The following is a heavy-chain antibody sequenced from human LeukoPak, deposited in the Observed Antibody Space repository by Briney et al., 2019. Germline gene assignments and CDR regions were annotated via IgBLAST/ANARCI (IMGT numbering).Heavy chain of an antibody. CDR3: ARTKFGELSSYYYYYGMDV. Sequence: SQTLSLTCAISGDSVSSNSAAWNWIRQSPSRGLEWLGRTYYRSKWYNDYAVSVKSRITINPDTSKNQFSLQLNSVTPEDTAVYYCARTKFGELSSYYYYYGMDVWGQGTTVTVSS. CDR1: GDSVSSNSAA. J-gene: IGHJ6*02. V-gene: IGHV6-1*01. D-gene: IGHD3-10*01. CDR2: TYYRSKWYN.